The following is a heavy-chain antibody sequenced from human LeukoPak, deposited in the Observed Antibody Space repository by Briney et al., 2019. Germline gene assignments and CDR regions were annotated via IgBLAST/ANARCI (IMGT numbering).Heavy chain of an antibody. V-gene: IGHV4-39*01. D-gene: IGHD3/OR15-3a*01. CDR2: IYYGGNT. Sequence: SETLSLTCTVSGGSISSSSYYWGWVRQPPGKGLEWIGNIYYGGNTYYNPSLKSRVTISVDTSKNQFSLKLSSVTAADTAVYYCARQTGSGLFTLPGGQGTLVTVSS. J-gene: IGHJ4*02. CDR3: ARQTGSGLFTLP. CDR1: GGSISSSSYY.